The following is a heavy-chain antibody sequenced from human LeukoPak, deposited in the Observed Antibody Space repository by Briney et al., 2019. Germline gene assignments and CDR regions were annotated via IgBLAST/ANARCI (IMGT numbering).Heavy chain of an antibody. CDR1: GGSISSSSYY. CDR3: ARPHDYGDYDPPYWYFDL. J-gene: IGHJ2*01. D-gene: IGHD4-17*01. Sequence: PSGTLSLTCTVSGGSISSSSYYWGWIRQPPGKGLEWIGSIYYSGSTYYNPSLKSRVTISVDTSKNQFSLKLSSVTAADTAVYYCARPHDYGDYDPPYWYFDLWGRGTLVTVSS. V-gene: IGHV4-39*01. CDR2: IYYSGST.